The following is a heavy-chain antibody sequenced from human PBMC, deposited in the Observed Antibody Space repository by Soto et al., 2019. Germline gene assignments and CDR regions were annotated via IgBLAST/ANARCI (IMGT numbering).Heavy chain of an antibody. CDR1: GYTFTGYY. CDR3: ARDLGIAVAGVYYGMDV. D-gene: IGHD6-19*01. J-gene: IGHJ6*02. CDR2: INPNSGGT. V-gene: IGHV1-2*04. Sequence: ASVKVSCKASGYTFTGYYMLWVRQAPGQGLEWMGWINPNSGGTNYAQKFQGWVTMTRDTSISTAYMELSRLRSDDTAVYYCARDLGIAVAGVYYGMDVWGQGTTVTVSS.